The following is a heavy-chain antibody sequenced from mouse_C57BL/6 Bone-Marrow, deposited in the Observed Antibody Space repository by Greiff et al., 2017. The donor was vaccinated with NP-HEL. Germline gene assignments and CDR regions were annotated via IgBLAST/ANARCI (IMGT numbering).Heavy chain of an antibody. CDR2: IWRGGST. CDR3: AKSITTVVPYAMDY. Sequence: VQLKESGPGLVQPSQSLSITCTVSGFSLTSYGVHWVRQSPGKGLEWLGVIWRGGSTDYNAAFMSRLSITKDNSKSQVFFKMNSLQADDTAIYYCAKSITTVVPYAMDYWGQGTSVTVSS. V-gene: IGHV2-5*01. CDR1: GFSLTSYG. J-gene: IGHJ4*01. D-gene: IGHD1-1*01.